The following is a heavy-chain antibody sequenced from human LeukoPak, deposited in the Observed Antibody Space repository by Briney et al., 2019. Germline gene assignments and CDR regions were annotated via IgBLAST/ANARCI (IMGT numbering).Heavy chain of an antibody. V-gene: IGHV3-33*01. CDR2: IWYDGSNK. Sequence: PGRSLRLSCVASGFTFSRSGMHWVRQAPGKGLEWVAVIWYDGSNKYYADSVKGRFTISRDNSKNTLYLQMNSLRADDTAVYYCARDGSDYDIDYWGQGTLVTVSS. CDR1: GFTFSRSG. D-gene: IGHD3-9*01. CDR3: ARDGSDYDIDY. J-gene: IGHJ4*02.